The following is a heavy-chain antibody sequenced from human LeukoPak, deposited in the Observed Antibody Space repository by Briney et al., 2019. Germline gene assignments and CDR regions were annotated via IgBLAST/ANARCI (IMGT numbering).Heavy chain of an antibody. D-gene: IGHD2-21*02. CDR2: INPSGGSR. CDR1: GYTFTWYY. CDR3: ARGSVMTSDYYYDMDA. V-gene: IGHV1-46*01. J-gene: IGHJ6*02. Sequence: ASVKVSCKASGYTFTWYYMHWVRQAPGQGLEWMGIINPSGGSRTYAEQFQGRVTMTRDTSTSTGYMELGSLRSEDTAVYYCARGSVMTSDYYYDMDAWGQGTTVTVSS.